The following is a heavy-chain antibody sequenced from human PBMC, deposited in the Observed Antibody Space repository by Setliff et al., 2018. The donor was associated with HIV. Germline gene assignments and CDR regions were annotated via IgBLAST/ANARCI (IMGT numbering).Heavy chain of an antibody. CDR3: ARVPSSGWYGGHHYMDV. J-gene: IGHJ6*03. CDR1: GASIDRGSYY. Sequence: PSETLSLTCAVSGASIDRGSYYWSWIRQPAGKGLEWIGNIHYTGSTNYNPSLKSRVTISGDSSKKQFSLVLSSVTAADTAVYYCARVPSSGWYGGHHYMDVWGKGATVTVSS. D-gene: IGHD6-19*01. CDR2: IHYTGST. V-gene: IGHV4-61*10.